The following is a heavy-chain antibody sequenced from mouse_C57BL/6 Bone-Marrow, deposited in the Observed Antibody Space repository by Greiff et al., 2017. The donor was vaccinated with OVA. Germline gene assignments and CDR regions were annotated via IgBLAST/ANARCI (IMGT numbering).Heavy chain of an antibody. CDR3: ARHWGLLRFDY. CDR2: ISSGGSYT. Sequence: EVQGVESGGDLVKPGGSLKLSCAASGFTFSSYGMSWVRQTPDKRLEWVATISSGGSYTYYPDSVKGRFTISRDNAKNTLYLQMSSLKSEDTAMYYCARHWGLLRFDYWGQGTTLTVSS. CDR1: GFTFSSYG. D-gene: IGHD1-1*01. V-gene: IGHV5-6*01. J-gene: IGHJ2*01.